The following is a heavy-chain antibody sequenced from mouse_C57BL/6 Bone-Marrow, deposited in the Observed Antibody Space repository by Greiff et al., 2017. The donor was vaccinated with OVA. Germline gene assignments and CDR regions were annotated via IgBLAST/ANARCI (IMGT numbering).Heavy chain of an antibody. J-gene: IGHJ3*01. D-gene: IGHD3-2*02. Sequence: VQLQQPGAELVRPGTSVKLSCKASVYTFTSYWMHWVKQRPGQGLEWIGVIDPSDSYTNYNQKFKGKATLTVDTSSSTAYMQLSSLTSEDSAVYFCARRVRLGLFAYWGQGTLVTVSA. V-gene: IGHV1-59*01. CDR2: IDPSDSYT. CDR1: VYTFTSYW. CDR3: ARRVRLGLFAY.